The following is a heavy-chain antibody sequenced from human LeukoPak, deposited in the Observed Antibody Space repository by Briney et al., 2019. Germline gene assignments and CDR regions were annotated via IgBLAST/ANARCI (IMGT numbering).Heavy chain of an antibody. CDR3: ARGRYDYVWGSTRLSLGY. D-gene: IGHD3-16*01. CDR1: GYSISSGYF. Sequence: SETLSLTCTVSGYSISSGYFWGWIRQPPGKGLEWIGSIYHSGRTYYNPSLKSRVTLSVDTSKNQFSLKLSSVTAADTAVYYCARGRYDYVWGSTRLSLGYWGQGTLVTVSS. J-gene: IGHJ4*02. V-gene: IGHV4-38-2*02. CDR2: IYHSGRT.